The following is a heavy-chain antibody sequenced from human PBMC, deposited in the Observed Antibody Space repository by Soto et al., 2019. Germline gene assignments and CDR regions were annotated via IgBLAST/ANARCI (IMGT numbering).Heavy chain of an antibody. CDR2: IDHSGST. Sequence: QVQLQQWGTGLLKPSETLSLTCAVYGGSFRGYYWTWIRQPPGKGLEWIGEIDHSGSTNYNPSLKSRVNISVDTSKNQFSLKMASVTAADTAVYYCARVEYTYNSRGFDYWGQGTLVTVSS. CDR1: GGSFRGYY. J-gene: IGHJ4*02. CDR3: ARVEYTYNSRGFDY. V-gene: IGHV4-34*01. D-gene: IGHD3-10*01.